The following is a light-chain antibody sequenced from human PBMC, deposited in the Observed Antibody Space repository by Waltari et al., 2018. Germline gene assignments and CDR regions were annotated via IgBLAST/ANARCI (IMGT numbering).Light chain of an antibody. Sequence: ELVLTQSPAPLSLSPGATAPLSCRASQSVSTYLTWYQQKPGQAPRLLIYDASRRATGIPARFSGSGSGTDFTLTISSLEPEDFAVYYCQQRGNWPSGYTFGQGTKLEIK. V-gene: IGKV3-11*01. CDR2: DAS. J-gene: IGKJ2*01. CDR1: QSVSTY. CDR3: QQRGNWPSGYT.